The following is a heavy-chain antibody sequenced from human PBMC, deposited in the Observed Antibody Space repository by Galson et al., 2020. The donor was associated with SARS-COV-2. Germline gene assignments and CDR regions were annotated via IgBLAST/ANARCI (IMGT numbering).Heavy chain of an antibody. Sequence: ASVKVSCKASGYTFTSFAISWVRQAPGQGLEWMGRISAYNGNTNYAQRLQGRVTMTTDTSTSTAYMELRSLRSDDTAVYFCTRGQGSSWYLSGLDLWGQGTMVTVSS. D-gene: IGHD6-13*01. V-gene: IGHV1-18*01. CDR3: TRGQGSSWYLSGLDL. CDR2: ISAYNGNT. J-gene: IGHJ3*01. CDR1: GYTFTSFA.